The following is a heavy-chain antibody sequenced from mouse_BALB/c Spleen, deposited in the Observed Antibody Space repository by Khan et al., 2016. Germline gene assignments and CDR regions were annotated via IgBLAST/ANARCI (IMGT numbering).Heavy chain of an antibody. D-gene: IGHD1-1*01. CDR3: ARGYYGSSSAWFAY. Sequence: QVQLQQSGAELVMPGASVKMSCKASGYTFTDYWMHWVKQRPGQGLEWIGAIDTSDSYNSYNQKFKGKATLTVDESSSTAYMQLSSLTSEDSAVYYCARGYYGSSSAWFAYWGQGTLVTVSA. CDR1: GYTFTDYW. J-gene: IGHJ3*01. CDR2: IDTSDSYN. V-gene: IGHV1-69*01.